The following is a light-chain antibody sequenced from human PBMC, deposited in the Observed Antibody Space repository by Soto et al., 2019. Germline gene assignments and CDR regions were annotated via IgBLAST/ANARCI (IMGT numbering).Light chain of an antibody. J-gene: IGLJ1*01. CDR3: SSHTSSSTSYV. CDR1: SIDVGGYNY. Sequence: QSVLTQPASVSGSPGHSITIACTGTSIDVGGYNYVSWYQQHPGKAPKLIIYDVSNRPSGVSNLFSGSKSANTASLTISGLQAEDEADYYCSSHTSSSTSYVFGTGTKV. V-gene: IGLV2-14*01. CDR2: DVS.